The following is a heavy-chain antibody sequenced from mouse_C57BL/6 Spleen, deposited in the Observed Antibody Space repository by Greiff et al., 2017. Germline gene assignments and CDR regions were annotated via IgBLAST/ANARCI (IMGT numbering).Heavy chain of an antibody. CDR1: GYTFTDYE. CDR3: TRERHDYFDY. V-gene: IGHV1-15*01. Sequence: SGAELVRPGASVTLSCKASGYTFTDYEMHWVKQTPVHGLEWIGAIDPETGGTAYNQKFKGKAILTADKSSSTAYMELRSLTSEDSAVYYCTRERHDYFDYWGQGTTLTVSS. J-gene: IGHJ2*01. CDR2: IDPETGGT.